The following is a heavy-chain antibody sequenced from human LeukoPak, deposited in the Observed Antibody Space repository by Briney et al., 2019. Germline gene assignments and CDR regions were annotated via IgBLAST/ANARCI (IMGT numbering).Heavy chain of an antibody. V-gene: IGHV3-23*01. CDR2: ISGSGNAT. CDR1: GFTFAKYA. CDR3: AKDRAGAN. J-gene: IGHJ4*02. Sequence: PGGSLRLSCVGSGFTFAKYAMTWVREAPGKGLEWVSVISGSGNATYYAESVKGRFTIPRDNSKRTLYLQMDSLRADDTAIYYCAKDRAGANWGQGTLVLVSS.